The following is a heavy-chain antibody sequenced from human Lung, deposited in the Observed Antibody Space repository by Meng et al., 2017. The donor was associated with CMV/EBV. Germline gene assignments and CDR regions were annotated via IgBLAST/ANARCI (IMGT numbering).Heavy chain of an antibody. CDR2: IWYDGSNK. Sequence: SXAASGFTFSSYGMHWVRQAPGKGLEWVAVIWYDGSNKYYADSVKGRFTISRDNSKNTLYLQMNSLRAEDTAVYYCAKDMGYCSSTSCSDYYYYGMDVWXQGTTVTVSS. D-gene: IGHD2-2*01. CDR1: GFTFSSYG. V-gene: IGHV3-33*06. J-gene: IGHJ6*02. CDR3: AKDMGYCSSTSCSDYYYYGMDV.